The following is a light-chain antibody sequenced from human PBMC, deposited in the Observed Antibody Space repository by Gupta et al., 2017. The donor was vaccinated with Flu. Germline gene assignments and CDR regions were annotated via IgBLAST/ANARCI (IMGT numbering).Light chain of an antibody. V-gene: IGKV1-39*01. Sequence: PSSLSASVGDRVTITCRASQSITTYLNWYQEKPGKAPKLLIYAASSVQTGVPSRFSGSGSGTDFTLTISRLQPEDSATYYCQQCYSAPYAFGQGTKLEIK. CDR1: QSITTY. J-gene: IGKJ2*01. CDR3: QQCYSAPYA. CDR2: AAS.